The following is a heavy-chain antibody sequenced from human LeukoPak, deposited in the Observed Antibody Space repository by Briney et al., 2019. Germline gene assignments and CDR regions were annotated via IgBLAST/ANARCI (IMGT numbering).Heavy chain of an antibody. D-gene: IGHD3-22*01. CDR3: ARYYYDSSGYHLYYFDY. CDR2: IIPIFGTA. CDR1: GGTFSSYA. V-gene: IGHV1-69*13. J-gene: IGHJ4*02. Sequence: GASVKVSCKASGGTFSSYAISWVRQAPGQGLEWMGGIIPIFGTANYAQKFQGRVTITADESTSTAYMELSSLRSEDTAVYYCARYYYDSSGYHLYYFDYWGQGTLVTVSS.